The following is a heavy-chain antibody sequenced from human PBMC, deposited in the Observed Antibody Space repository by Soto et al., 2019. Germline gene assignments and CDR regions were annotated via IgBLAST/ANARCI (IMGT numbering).Heavy chain of an antibody. CDR3: ATRSPRGRGVGVTTVHFDF. CDR1: GYCLNELY. V-gene: IGHV1-24*01. J-gene: IGHJ4*02. CDR2: VDPDDRDGNT. Sequence: ASVKVSCKVSGYCLNELYIHWVRQVPGKGLDWMGGVDPDDRDGNTVSAQTFQDRLTMTEDTSTNTAHMELRSLKSGDTAVYYCATRSPRGRGVGVTTVHFDFWGQGTLVTVSS. D-gene: IGHD1-26*01.